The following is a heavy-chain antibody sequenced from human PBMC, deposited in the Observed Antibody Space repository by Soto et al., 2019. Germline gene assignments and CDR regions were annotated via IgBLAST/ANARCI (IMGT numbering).Heavy chain of an antibody. D-gene: IGHD3-10*01. V-gene: IGHV3-23*01. CDR3: AKKVNSGPGSQYFDY. J-gene: IGHJ4*02. CDR1: GFTFSSYS. CDR2: FRTGGDDGTT. Sequence: GGSLRLSCAASGFTFSSYSMSWVRQAPGKGLEWVSGFRTGGDDGTTYYADSVKGRFTISRDNSKNTLFLQMNSLRAEDTAIYYCAKKVNSGPGSQYFDYWGQGTLVTVS.